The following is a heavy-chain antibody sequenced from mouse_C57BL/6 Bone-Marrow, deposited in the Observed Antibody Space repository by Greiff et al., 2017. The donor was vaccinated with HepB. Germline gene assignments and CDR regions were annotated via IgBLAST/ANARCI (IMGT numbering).Heavy chain of an antibody. CDR2: ISDGGSYT. Sequence: EVQVVESGGGLVKPGGSLKLSCAASGFTFSSYAMSWVRQTPEKRLEWVATISDGGSYTYYPDNVKGRFTISRDNAKNNLYLQMSHLKSEDTAMYYCARWIYSDYWGQGTTLTVSS. CDR3: ARWIYSDY. V-gene: IGHV5-4*01. CDR1: GFTFSSYA. J-gene: IGHJ2*01.